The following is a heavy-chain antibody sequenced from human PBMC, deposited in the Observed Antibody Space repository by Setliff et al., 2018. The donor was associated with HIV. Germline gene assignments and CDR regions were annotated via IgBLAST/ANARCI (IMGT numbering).Heavy chain of an antibody. V-gene: IGHV1-69*05. CDR3: ARGSPLYGDYDYYYYGMDV. CDR1: GNTFSSYG. CDR2: TTPLLGTT. D-gene: IGHD4-17*01. J-gene: IGHJ6*02. Sequence: ASVKVSCKASGNTFSSYGITWVRQAPGQGLEWMGGTTPLLGTTNYAQKFQGRVTITTDEPTNTVYMELSGLRSEDTAVYYCARGSPLYGDYDYYYYGMDVWGQGTTVTVSS.